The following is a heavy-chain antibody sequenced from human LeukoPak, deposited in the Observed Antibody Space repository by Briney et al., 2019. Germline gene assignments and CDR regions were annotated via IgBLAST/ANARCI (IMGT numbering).Heavy chain of an antibody. Sequence: XGLEWMGWISAYNGNTNYAQKLQGRVTMTTDTSTSTAYMELRSLRSDDTAVYYCAKNTYYFDYWGQGTLVTVSS. V-gene: IGHV1-18*01. CDR2: ISAYNGNT. CDR3: AKNTYYFDY. J-gene: IGHJ4*02.